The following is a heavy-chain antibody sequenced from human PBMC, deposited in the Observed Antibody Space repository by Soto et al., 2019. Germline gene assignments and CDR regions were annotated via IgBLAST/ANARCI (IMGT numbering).Heavy chain of an antibody. V-gene: IGHV3-33*01. CDR3: AREGIAAPTRGFDY. J-gene: IGHJ4*02. CDR1: GFTFSSYG. CDR2: IWYDGSNK. Sequence: QVQLVESGGGVVQPGRSLRLSCAASGFTFSSYGMHWVRQAPGKGLEWVAVIWYDGSNKYYADSVKGRFTISRDNSKNTLYLKRNSLRAEEPAVYYWAREGIAAPTRGFDYWGRGPLVTVSS. D-gene: IGHD6-13*01.